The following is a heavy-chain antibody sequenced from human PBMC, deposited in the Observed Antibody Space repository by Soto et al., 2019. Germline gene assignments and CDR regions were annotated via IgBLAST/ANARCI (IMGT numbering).Heavy chain of an antibody. J-gene: IGHJ6*03. D-gene: IGHD6-6*01. CDR2: ISSNGVGT. V-gene: IGHV3-64*01. CDR1: GFTHSGYA. Sequence: GGSLRLSCADSGFTHSGYALDWVRQAPGKGLEYVSGISSNGVGTYYANSVQGRFTISRDNSKNTVYLQMGSLRPEDMAVYYCARRARPDFYYMDVWGKGTTVTVSS. CDR3: ARRARPDFYYMDV.